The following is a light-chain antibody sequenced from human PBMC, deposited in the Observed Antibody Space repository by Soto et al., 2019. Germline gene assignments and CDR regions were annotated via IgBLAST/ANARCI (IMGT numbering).Light chain of an antibody. CDR2: AAS. CDR1: QSIDPF. Sequence: EIQMTQSPSSLSASVGDRISITCRASQSIDPFLNCYQQKTGKAPTLQIYAASSLQRGDPSRCSGSGSGTDFSLPIISLQYEDFATYYCRLSGSSPPYTLGQGTKLAIK. J-gene: IGKJ2*01. CDR3: RLSGSSPPYT. V-gene: IGKV1-39*01.